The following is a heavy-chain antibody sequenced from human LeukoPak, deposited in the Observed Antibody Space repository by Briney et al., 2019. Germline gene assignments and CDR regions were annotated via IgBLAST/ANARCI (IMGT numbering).Heavy chain of an antibody. V-gene: IGHV3-15*01. D-gene: IGHD3-22*01. CDR3: TTDLYAYYYDSSGYYPSS. CDR2: IKSKTDGGTT. CDR1: GFTFSNAW. J-gene: IGHJ5*02. Sequence: GGSLRLSCAASGFTFSNAWMSWVRQAPGKGLEWVGRIKSKTDGGTTDYAAPVKGRFTISGDDSKNTLYLQMNSLKTEDTAVYYCTTDLYAYYYDSSGYYPSSWGQGTLVTVSS.